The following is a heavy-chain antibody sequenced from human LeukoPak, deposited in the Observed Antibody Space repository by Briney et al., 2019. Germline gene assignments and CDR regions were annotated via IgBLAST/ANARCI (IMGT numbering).Heavy chain of an antibody. CDR1: GFTFSSYG. J-gene: IGHJ4*02. CDR3: AKNSGGTCYSHLDY. CDR2: SGSGGST. V-gene: IGHV3-23*01. Sequence: GGSLRLSCAASGFTFSSYGMTWVRQAPGEGLEWVSGSGSGGSTYYEDSVKGRFTISRDNSKNTLYLQMNSLRAEDTAVYYCAKNSGGTCYSHLDYWGQGTLVTVSS. D-gene: IGHD2-15*01.